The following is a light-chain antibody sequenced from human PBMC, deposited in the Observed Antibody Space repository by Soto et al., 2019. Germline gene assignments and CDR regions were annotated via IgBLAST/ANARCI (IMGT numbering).Light chain of an antibody. J-gene: IGLJ3*02. Sequence: QSALTQPAPMSGSPGQSITISCTGTSSDVGGYNYVSWYQQHPGKAPKLMIYEVSKRPSGVPDRFSGSKSGNTASLTVSGLQAEDEADYYCNSYAGSNNWVFGGGTKLTVL. CDR3: NSYAGSNNWV. CDR1: SSDVGGYNY. V-gene: IGLV2-8*01. CDR2: EVS.